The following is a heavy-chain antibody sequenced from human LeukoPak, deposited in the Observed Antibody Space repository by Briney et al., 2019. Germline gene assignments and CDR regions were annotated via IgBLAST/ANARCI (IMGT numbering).Heavy chain of an antibody. CDR3: AKETAVGGFDP. V-gene: IGHV3-23*01. J-gene: IGHJ5*02. CDR1: GFTFSGYA. D-gene: IGHD1-14*01. Sequence: GASLRLSCAASGFTFSGYAMSWVRQAPGKGPEWVSAISGSGGSTYYADSVKGRFTISRDNSKNTLYLQMNSLRAEDTAVYYCAKETAVGGFDPWGQGTLVTVSS. CDR2: ISGSGGST.